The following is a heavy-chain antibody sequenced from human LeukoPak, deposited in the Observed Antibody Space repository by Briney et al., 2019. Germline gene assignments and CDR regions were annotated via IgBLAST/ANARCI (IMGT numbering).Heavy chain of an antibody. V-gene: IGHV3-7*04. Sequence: GGSLRLSCAASGFIFSTYRMSWVRQAPGKGLEWVANIKQDGSAKYYVDSVKGRFTISRDNAKMSLYLQMNSLRAEDTAVYYCARDNNYGWDYWGQGTLVTVSS. J-gene: IGHJ4*02. CDR1: GFIFSTYR. CDR3: ARDNNYGWDY. CDR2: IKQDGSAK. D-gene: IGHD5-18*01.